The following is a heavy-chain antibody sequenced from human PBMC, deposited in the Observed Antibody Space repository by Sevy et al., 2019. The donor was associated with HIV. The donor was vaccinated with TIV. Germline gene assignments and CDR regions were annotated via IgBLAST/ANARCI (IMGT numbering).Heavy chain of an antibody. CDR3: ATHAGIAAAGRVFDY. CDR2: TRNKADGYTT. CDR1: GFTFSDHY. V-gene: IGHV3-72*01. Sequence: GGSLRLSCVASGFTFSDHYMEWVRQAPGKWLEWVGRTRNKADGYTTEYAASVKGRFTISRDESKNSLYVQMNSLKAEDTAVYYCATHAGIAAAGRVFDYWGQGTLVTVSS. D-gene: IGHD6-13*01. J-gene: IGHJ4*02.